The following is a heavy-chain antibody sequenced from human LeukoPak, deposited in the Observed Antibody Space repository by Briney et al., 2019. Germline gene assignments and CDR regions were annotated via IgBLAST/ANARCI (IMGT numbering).Heavy chain of an antibody. CDR1: GGTFSSYA. CDR2: IIPIFGTA. V-gene: IGHV1-69*13. CDR3: VSYSGYEGPAFY. Sequence: SVKVSCKASGGTFSSYAISWVRQAPGQGLEWMGGIIPIFGTANYAQKFQGRVTITADESTSTAYMELSSLRSEDTAVYYCVSYSGYEGPAFYWGQGTLVTVSS. J-gene: IGHJ4*02. D-gene: IGHD5-12*01.